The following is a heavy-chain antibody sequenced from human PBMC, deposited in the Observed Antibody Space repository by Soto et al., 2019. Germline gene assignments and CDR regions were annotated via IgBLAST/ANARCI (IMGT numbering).Heavy chain of an antibody. J-gene: IGHJ6*02. V-gene: IGHV5-10-1*01. Sequence: GESLKISCKGSGYSFTSYWISWVRQMPGKGLEWMGRIDPSDSYTNYSPSFQGHVTISADKSISTAYLQWSSLKASDTAMYYCARHDGYSYGSYYYGMDVRGQGTTVTVSS. D-gene: IGHD5-18*01. CDR1: GYSFTSYW. CDR2: IDPSDSYT. CDR3: ARHDGYSYGSYYYGMDV.